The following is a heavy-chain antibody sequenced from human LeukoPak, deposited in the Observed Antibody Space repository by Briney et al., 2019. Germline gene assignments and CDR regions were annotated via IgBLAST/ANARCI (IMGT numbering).Heavy chain of an antibody. CDR3: ARGPRVYYYDSSGYGGYDY. Sequence: SETLSLTCSVSGYSISSGFYWGWIRQPPGKGLEWIGSIFHSGSTYYNPSLKSRVTISVDTSKNQFSLKLSSVTAADTAVYYCARGPRVYYYDSSGYGGYDYWGQGTLVTVSS. V-gene: IGHV4-38-2*02. D-gene: IGHD3-22*01. J-gene: IGHJ4*02. CDR2: IFHSGST. CDR1: GYSISSGFY.